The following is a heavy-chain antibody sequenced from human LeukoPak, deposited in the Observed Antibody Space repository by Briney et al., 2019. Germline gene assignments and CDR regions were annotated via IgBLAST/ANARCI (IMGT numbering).Heavy chain of an antibody. Sequence: GGSLRLSCAASGFTFSDFYMTWIRQAPGKGLEWVSYISGSGSAIYYADSVKGRFTVSRDNSKNSLYLQINSLRAEDTAIYYCARDRLTVVSPSGYWGQGTLVTVSS. V-gene: IGHV3-11*01. D-gene: IGHD4-23*01. CDR3: ARDRLTVVSPSGY. J-gene: IGHJ4*02. CDR2: ISGSGSAI. CDR1: GFTFSDFY.